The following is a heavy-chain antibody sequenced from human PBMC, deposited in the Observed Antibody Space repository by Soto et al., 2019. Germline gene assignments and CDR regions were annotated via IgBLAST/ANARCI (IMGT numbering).Heavy chain of an antibody. V-gene: IGHV4-39*01. Sequence: SETLSLTCTVSGGSIGGSNYFWGWIRRAPGKGLEWIGSINSSGSTFSNPSLKSRVTLSVDTSKNQFSLKLTSVTAADTALYYCSRRAPEGFDPWGQGTLVTVSS. CDR3: SRRAPEGFDP. CDR1: GGSIGGSNYF. J-gene: IGHJ5*02. CDR2: INSSGST.